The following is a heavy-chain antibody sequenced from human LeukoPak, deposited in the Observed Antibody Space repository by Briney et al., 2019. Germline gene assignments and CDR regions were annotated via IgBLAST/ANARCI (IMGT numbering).Heavy chain of an antibody. Sequence: SETLSLTCTVSGGSVSSGSYYWSWIRQPPGKGLEWIGYIYYSGSTNYNPSLKSRVTISVDTSKNQFSLKLSSVTAADTAVYYCARLATLRYCSGGSCPTPFDYWGQGTLVTVSS. CDR2: IYYSGST. V-gene: IGHV4-61*01. CDR1: GGSVSSGSYY. CDR3: ARLATLRYCSGGSCPTPFDY. D-gene: IGHD2-15*01. J-gene: IGHJ4*02.